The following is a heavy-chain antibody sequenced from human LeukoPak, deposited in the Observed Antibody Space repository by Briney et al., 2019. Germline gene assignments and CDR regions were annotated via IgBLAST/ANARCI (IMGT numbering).Heavy chain of an antibody. CDR3: ARDYDEGFDY. D-gene: IGHD5-12*01. CDR1: GFTFSNYA. Sequence: GGSLRLSCAGSGFTFSNYALSWVRLAPGKGVEWVSAISGSGGRTYYADSVKGRFTTSRDNTKSAIYLQMNTLRAEDTAVYYCARDYDEGFDYWGQGTLVTVSS. V-gene: IGHV3-23*01. CDR2: ISGSGGRT. J-gene: IGHJ4*02.